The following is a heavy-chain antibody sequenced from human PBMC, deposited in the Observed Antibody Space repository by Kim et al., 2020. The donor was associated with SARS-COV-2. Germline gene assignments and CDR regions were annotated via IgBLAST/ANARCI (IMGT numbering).Heavy chain of an antibody. CDR1: GGHFDNYA. CDR2: IIPVFGTA. D-gene: IGHD4-4*01. Sequence: SVKVSCKASGGHFDNYAISWVRQAPGQGLEWMGGIIPVFGTADYRQKFQGRVTITADQSTNTVYMELSSLRHDDTAGYYLARKGIGQNVSNYGMDVWGQ. V-gene: IGHV1-69*13. J-gene: IGHJ6*02. CDR3: ARKGIGQNVSNYGMDV.